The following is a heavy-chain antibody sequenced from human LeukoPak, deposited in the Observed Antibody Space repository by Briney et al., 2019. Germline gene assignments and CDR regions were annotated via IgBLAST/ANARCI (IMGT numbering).Heavy chain of an antibody. CDR1: GYSISSGSC. D-gene: IGHD3-10*01. Sequence: SETLSLTCTVSGYSISSGSCWGWIRQPPGEGLDWIGSIYHSGSTFYNPSLKSRVTISVDTSKNQFSLKLSSVTAADTALYYCARGLWFGDENPPYFDYWGQGTLVTVSS. CDR2: IYHSGST. V-gene: IGHV4-38-2*02. CDR3: ARGLWFGDENPPYFDY. J-gene: IGHJ4*02.